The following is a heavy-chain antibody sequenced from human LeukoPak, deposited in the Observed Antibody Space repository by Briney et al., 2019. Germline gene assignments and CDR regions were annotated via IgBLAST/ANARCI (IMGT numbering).Heavy chain of an antibody. CDR3: AKDTRAVSVGSFDY. CDR1: GFTFDDFA. V-gene: IGHV3-9*01. Sequence: PGRSLRLSCVASGFTFDDFAMHWVRQLPGKGLEWVSGITWNSGTTGYADSVKGRFTISRDNAKNSLYLHMNSLRAEDTAVYHCAKDTRAVSVGSFDYWGQGTLVTFSS. CDR2: ITWNSGTT. D-gene: IGHD3-10*01. J-gene: IGHJ4*02.